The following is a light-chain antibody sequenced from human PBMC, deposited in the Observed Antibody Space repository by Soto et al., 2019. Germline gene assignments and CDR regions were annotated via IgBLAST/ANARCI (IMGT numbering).Light chain of an antibody. CDR2: DVN. V-gene: IGLV2-14*01. Sequence: QSALTQPASVSGSLGQSITISCTGTSSDVGGYNYVSWYQQHPGKAPKVMIYDVNNRPSGVSNRFSGSKSGNTASLTISGLQAEDEADYYCSSYTSSSLIVFGGGTKVTVL. CDR3: SSYTSSSLIV. J-gene: IGLJ2*01. CDR1: SSDVGGYNY.